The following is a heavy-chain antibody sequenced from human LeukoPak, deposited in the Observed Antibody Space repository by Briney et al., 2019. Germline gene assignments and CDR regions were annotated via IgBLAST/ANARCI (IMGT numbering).Heavy chain of an antibody. V-gene: IGHV3-7*03. CDR2: IEQDRNKK. Sequence: GGSLRLSCAASGFTFSNYWMTWVRQAPGKGLEWVANIEQDRNKKYYVYSVKGRFTISRDNAKNSLYLQMNSLRAEDTALYYCAKDGAIAVAGSGGGYFDYWGQGTLVTVSS. D-gene: IGHD6-19*01. CDR3: AKDGAIAVAGSGGGYFDY. J-gene: IGHJ4*02. CDR1: GFTFSNYW.